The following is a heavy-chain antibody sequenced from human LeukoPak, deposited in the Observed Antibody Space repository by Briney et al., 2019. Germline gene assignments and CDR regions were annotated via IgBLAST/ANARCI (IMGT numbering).Heavy chain of an antibody. CDR3: AKDVASSGWSGGY. CDR2: ISSGGGIT. CDR1: GFTFSTYA. Sequence: GGSLRLSCAASGFTFSTYAMSWVRQAPGKGLEWVSAISSGGGITYYADSVKGRFTISRDNSKNTLYLQMNSLRAEDTAVYYCAKDVASSGWSGGYWGQGTLVTVSS. J-gene: IGHJ4*02. D-gene: IGHD6-19*01. V-gene: IGHV3-23*01.